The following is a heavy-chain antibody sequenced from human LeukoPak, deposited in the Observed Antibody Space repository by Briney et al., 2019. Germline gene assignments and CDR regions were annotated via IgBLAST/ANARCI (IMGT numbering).Heavy chain of an antibody. J-gene: IGHJ3*02. CDR2: FDPEDGET. D-gene: IGHD3-3*01. CDR3: AREGGITVFGVAQPGGAFDI. Sequence: ASVKVSCKVSGYTLTELSMHWVRQAPGKGLEWMGGFDPEDGETIYAQKFQGRVTMSTDESTSTAYMEPSSLRSEDTAVYYCAREGGITVFGVAQPGGAFDIWGQGTMVTVSS. V-gene: IGHV1-24*01. CDR1: GYTLTELS.